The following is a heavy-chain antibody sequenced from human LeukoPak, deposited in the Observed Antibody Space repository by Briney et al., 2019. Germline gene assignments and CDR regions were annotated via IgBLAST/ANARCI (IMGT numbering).Heavy chain of an antibody. D-gene: IGHD2-15*01. CDR3: ARDIVVDPLDY. CDR2: ISSSSSTI. Sequence: GGSLRLSCAASGFTFSSYSMNWVRQAPGKGLEWVSYISSSSSTIYYADSVKGRFTISRDNAKNSLYLQTNSLRAEDTAVYYCARDIVVDPLDYWGQGTLVTVSS. V-gene: IGHV3-48*01. CDR1: GFTFSSYS. J-gene: IGHJ4*02.